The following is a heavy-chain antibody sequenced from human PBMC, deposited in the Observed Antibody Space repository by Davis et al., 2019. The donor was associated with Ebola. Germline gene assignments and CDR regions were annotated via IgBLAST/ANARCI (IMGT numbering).Heavy chain of an antibody. V-gene: IGHV3-74*01. D-gene: IGHD3-10*01. CDR1: GFTFSSYW. J-gene: IGHJ6*02. CDR3: ARDIVATMVRGVYGMDV. Sequence: GESLKISCAASGFTFSSYWMHWVRQAPGKGLVWVSRINSDGSSTSYADSVKGRFTISRDNAKNTLYLQMNSLRAEDTAVYYCARDIVATMVRGVYGMDVWGQGTTVTVSS. CDR2: INSDGSST.